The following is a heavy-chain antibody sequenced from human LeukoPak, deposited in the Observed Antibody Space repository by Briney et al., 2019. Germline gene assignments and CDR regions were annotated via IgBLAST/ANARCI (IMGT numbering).Heavy chain of an antibody. J-gene: IGHJ4*02. Sequence: GGSLRLSCTTTGFTFSDYSMTWVRQAPGKGLEWVSAISGSGGSTYYADSVKGRFTISRDNSKNTLYLQMNSLRAEDTAVYYCAKDSRATSFDYWGQGTLVTVSS. D-gene: IGHD1-26*01. CDR3: AKDSRATSFDY. CDR1: GFTFSDYS. V-gene: IGHV3-23*01. CDR2: ISGSGGST.